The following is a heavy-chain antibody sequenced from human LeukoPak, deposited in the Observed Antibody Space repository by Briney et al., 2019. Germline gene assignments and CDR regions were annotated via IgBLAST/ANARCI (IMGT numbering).Heavy chain of an antibody. D-gene: IGHD2-15*01. Sequence: GASVKVSCKASGYTFTSYGISWVRQAPGQGLEWMGWISAYNGNTNYAQKLQGRVTMTTDTSTSTAYMELRSLRSDDTAVYYCARGYCSGGSCYRAYYYYGMDVWGQGTTVTVSS. CDR3: ARGYCSGGSCYRAYYYYGMDV. V-gene: IGHV1-18*01. CDR2: ISAYNGNT. CDR1: GYTFTSYG. J-gene: IGHJ6*02.